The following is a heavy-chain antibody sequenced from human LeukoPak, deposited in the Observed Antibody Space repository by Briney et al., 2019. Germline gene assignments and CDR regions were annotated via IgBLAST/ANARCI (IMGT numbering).Heavy chain of an antibody. V-gene: IGHV1-2*02. Sequence: ASVKVSCKASGYTFTGYYMHWVRQAPGQGLEWMGWINPNSGGTNYAQKFQGRVTVTRDTSISTAYMELSRLRSDDTAVYYCAILRFLEWRNDAFDIWGQGTMVTVSS. CDR1: GYTFTGYY. J-gene: IGHJ3*02. D-gene: IGHD3-3*01. CDR2: INPNSGGT. CDR3: AILRFLEWRNDAFDI.